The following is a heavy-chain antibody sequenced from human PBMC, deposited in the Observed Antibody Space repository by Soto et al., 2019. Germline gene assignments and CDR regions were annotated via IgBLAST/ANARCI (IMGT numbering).Heavy chain of an antibody. D-gene: IGHD6-19*01. CDR1: GFTFSSYG. V-gene: IGHV3-30*18. CDR3: AKDLEVAERGDYYYYYYMDV. Sequence: VQLVESGGGVVQPGRSLRLSCAASGFTFSSYGMHWVRQAPGKGLEWVAVISYDGSNKYYADSVKGRFTISRDNSKNTLYLQMNSLRAEDTAVYYCAKDLEVAERGDYYYYYYMDVWGKGTTVTVSS. CDR2: ISYDGSNK. J-gene: IGHJ6*03.